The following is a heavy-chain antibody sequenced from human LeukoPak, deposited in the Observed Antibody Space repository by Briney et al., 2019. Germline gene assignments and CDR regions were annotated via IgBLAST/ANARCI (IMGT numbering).Heavy chain of an antibody. J-gene: IGHJ5*02. Sequence: GGSLRLSCAASGFTLSDYYMSWIRQAPGKGLEWVSYISSSGSTIYYADSVKGRFTISRDNAKNSLYLQMNSLRAEDTAVYYCARDVPSSGWYYNLFDPWGQGTLVTVSS. CDR3: ARDVPSSGWYYNLFDP. CDR2: ISSSGSTI. CDR1: GFTLSDYY. D-gene: IGHD6-19*01. V-gene: IGHV3-11*01.